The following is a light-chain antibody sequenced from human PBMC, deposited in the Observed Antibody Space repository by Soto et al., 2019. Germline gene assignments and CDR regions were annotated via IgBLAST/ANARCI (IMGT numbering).Light chain of an antibody. J-gene: IGKJ4*01. Sequence: EVVLTQSPGTLSLSPGERATLSCRASQSVSSSYLAWYQQTPGQAPRLIIYGAYNRATGIPDRFSGSGSGTDFTLTISSLQPEDFANYYCLQDNSYPITFGEGTMLDIK. CDR3: LQDNSYPIT. CDR1: QSVSSSY. CDR2: GAY. V-gene: IGKV3-20*01.